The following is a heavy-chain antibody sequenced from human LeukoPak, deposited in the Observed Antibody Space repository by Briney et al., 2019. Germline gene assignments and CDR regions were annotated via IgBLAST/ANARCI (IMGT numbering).Heavy chain of an antibody. CDR2: MLDTVTT. CDR1: GASMNTHY. Sequence: PSETLSLTCAVSGASMNTHYWSWIRQPPGKGLEWIGYMLDTVTTKDNPSLKSRFTLSADTSKNQFSLRLTSVTAADTAVYYCATIKRGNIFGYFDFWGQGIPVTVSS. J-gene: IGHJ4*02. V-gene: IGHV4-59*11. D-gene: IGHD5-18*01. CDR3: ATIKRGNIFGYFDF.